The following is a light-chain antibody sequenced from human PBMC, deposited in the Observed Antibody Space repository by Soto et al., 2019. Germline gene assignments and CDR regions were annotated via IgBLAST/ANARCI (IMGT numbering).Light chain of an antibody. CDR3: QSYDSSLSGYVV. CDR1: SSNIGAGYD. J-gene: IGLJ2*01. V-gene: IGLV1-40*01. Sequence: QAVVTQPPSVSGAPGQRVTISCTGSSSNIGAGYDVHWYQQCPGTAPKLLIYANSNRPSGVPDRFSGSKSGTSASLAITGLQAEDEADYYCQSYDSSLSGYVVFGGGTKLTVL. CDR2: ANS.